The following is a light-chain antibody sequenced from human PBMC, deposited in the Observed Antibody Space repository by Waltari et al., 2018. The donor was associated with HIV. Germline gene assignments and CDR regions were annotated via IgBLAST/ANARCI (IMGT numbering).Light chain of an antibody. J-gene: IGLJ2*01. CDR2: NVS. CDR1: SSDVGGYNY. V-gene: IGLV2-14*01. Sequence: QSALTQSASVSGSPGQSITISCTGTSSDVGGYNYVSWYQQHPGKAPKLLIYNVSNRPSGVSNRFSGSKSGNTASLTISGLQAEDEAEYYCSSYTSSNTVIFGGGTRVTVL. CDR3: SSYTSSNTVI.